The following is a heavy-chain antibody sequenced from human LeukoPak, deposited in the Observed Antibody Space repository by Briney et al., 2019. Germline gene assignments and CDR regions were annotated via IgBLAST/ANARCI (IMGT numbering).Heavy chain of an antibody. V-gene: IGHV4-59*01. D-gene: IGHD3-22*01. CDR3: ARGNYDSSGYYFGY. J-gene: IGHJ4*02. CDR1: GGFISSYY. CDR2: IYYSGST. Sequence: PSETLSLTCTVSGGFISSYYWSWIRQPPGKGLEWIGYIYYSGSTNYNPSLKSRVTISVDTSKDQFSLKLSSVTAADTAVYYCARGNYDSSGYYFGYWGQGTLVTVSS.